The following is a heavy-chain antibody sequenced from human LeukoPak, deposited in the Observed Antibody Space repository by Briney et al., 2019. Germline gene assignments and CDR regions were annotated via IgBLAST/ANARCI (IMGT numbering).Heavy chain of an antibody. CDR2: INPNSGGT. CDR1: GYTFTGYY. J-gene: IGHJ3*02. V-gene: IGHV1-2*02. CDR3: ARARSRITFGGVRHAFDI. Sequence: ASVKVSCKASGYTFTGYYMHWVRQAPGQGLAWMGWINPNSGGTNYAQKFQGRVTMTRDTSISTAYMELSRLRSDDTAVYYCARARSRITFGGVRHAFDIWGQGTLVIVSS. D-gene: IGHD3-16*01.